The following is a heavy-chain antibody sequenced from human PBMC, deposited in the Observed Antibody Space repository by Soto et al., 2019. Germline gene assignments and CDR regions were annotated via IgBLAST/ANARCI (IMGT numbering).Heavy chain of an antibody. J-gene: IGHJ4*02. Sequence: GASVKVSCKASGYTFTSYYVHWVRQAPGQGLEWMGIINVSGGSASYAQKFQDRVTMTRDTSITTAYMELSRLRSDDTAVYYCARNYYDSSDRDYLDYWGQGTPVTVSS. D-gene: IGHD3-22*01. V-gene: IGHV1-46*01. CDR3: ARNYYDSSDRDYLDY. CDR1: GYTFTSYY. CDR2: INVSGGSA.